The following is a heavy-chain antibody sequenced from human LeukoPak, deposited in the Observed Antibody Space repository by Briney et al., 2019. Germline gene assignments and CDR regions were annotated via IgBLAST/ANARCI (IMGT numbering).Heavy chain of an antibody. CDR2: ISAYNGNT. D-gene: IGHD6-19*01. CDR1: GYTFTNYG. Sequence: ASVKVSCKASGYTFTNYGISWVRQAPGQGLEWVGWISAYNGNTNYAQNLQDRVTMTTDTSTSAAYMELRSLISDDTAVYYCARLSIAVAGTWGQGTLVTVSS. J-gene: IGHJ4*02. V-gene: IGHV1-18*01. CDR3: ARLSIAVAGT.